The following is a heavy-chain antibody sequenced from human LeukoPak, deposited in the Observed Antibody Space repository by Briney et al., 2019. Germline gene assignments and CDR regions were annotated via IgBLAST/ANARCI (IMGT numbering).Heavy chain of an antibody. J-gene: IGHJ4*02. CDR2: ISYIGST. CDR1: GGSISSDY. Sequence: SETLSLTCTVSGGSISSDYWNWIRQPPGKGLEWIGCISYIGSTNYNPSLKGRVTISVDTSKNQFSLKLSSMTAADTAVYYCARVPYVRSWYLDYWGQGTLVTVSS. D-gene: IGHD3-10*02. V-gene: IGHV4-59*01. CDR3: ARVPYVRSWYLDY.